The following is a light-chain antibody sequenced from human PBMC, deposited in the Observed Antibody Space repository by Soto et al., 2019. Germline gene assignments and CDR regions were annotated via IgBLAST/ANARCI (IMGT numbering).Light chain of an antibody. CDR2: KAS. J-gene: IGKJ2*01. CDR3: QQYYSYSPYT. V-gene: IGKV1-5*03. Sequence: DIQMTQSPSTLSASVGDRVTITCRASQSISSWLAWYQQKPGKAPKLLIYKASSLESGVPSRFSGSGSGTEFTLTIISLQPDDFATYYCQQYYSYSPYTFGQGTKLEIK. CDR1: QSISSW.